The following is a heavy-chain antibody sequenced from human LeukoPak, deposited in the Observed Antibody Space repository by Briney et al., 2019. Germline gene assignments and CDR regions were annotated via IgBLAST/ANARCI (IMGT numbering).Heavy chain of an antibody. D-gene: IGHD3-16*01. CDR3: AKDGGEGAEG. CDR2: LYNGGST. V-gene: IGHV4-59*01. CDR1: GGSINNGY. Sequence: SDTLSVTCTVSGGSINNGYWSWVRQLPGKRLEWIGYLYNGGSTIYNPSLTSRVTMSVDPSNNQFSLKLSSVTAADTAVYYCAKDGGEGAEGWGQGTLVTVSS. J-gene: IGHJ4*02.